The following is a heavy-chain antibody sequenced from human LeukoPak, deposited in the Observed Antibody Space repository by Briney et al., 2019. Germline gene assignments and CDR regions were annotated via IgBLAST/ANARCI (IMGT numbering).Heavy chain of an antibody. D-gene: IGHD6-13*01. CDR2: INHSGST. CDR3: ARDRPAIAAAGKWFDP. CDR1: GGSFSGYY. Sequence: SETLSLTCTVYGGSFSGYYWSWIRQPPGKGLEWIGEINHSGSTNYNPSLKSRVTISVDTSKNQFSLKLSSVTAADTAVYYCARDRPAIAAAGKWFDPWGQGTLVTVFS. J-gene: IGHJ5*02. V-gene: IGHV4-34*01.